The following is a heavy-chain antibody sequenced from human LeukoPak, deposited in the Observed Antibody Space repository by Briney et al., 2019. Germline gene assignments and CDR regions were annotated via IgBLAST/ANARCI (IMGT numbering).Heavy chain of an antibody. CDR3: ARDRDYNYYMDV. J-gene: IGHJ6*03. V-gene: IGHV1-2*02. CDR1: GYTFNGYY. Sequence: ASVKVSCKASGYTFNGYYMHWVRQAPGQGLEWMAWINPNNGATHYAQKFQGRVTLTRDTSISTAYMELSSLRSDDTAVYYCARDRDYNYYMDVWGKGTTVTISS. CDR2: INPNNGAT.